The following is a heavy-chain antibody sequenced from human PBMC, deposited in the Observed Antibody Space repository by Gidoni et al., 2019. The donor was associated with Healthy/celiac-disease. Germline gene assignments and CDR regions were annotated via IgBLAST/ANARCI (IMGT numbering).Heavy chain of an antibody. Sequence: EVQLLESGGGLVQPGGSLRLSCAASGFTFSSYATRWVRQAPGKGLEWVSAISGSGGSTYYADSVKGRFTISRDNSKNTLYLQMNSLRAEDTAVYYCAKDRGEYYYEYYFDYWGQGTLVTVSS. J-gene: IGHJ4*02. D-gene: IGHD3-22*01. CDR2: ISGSGGST. V-gene: IGHV3-23*01. CDR1: GFTFSSYA. CDR3: AKDRGEYYYEYYFDY.